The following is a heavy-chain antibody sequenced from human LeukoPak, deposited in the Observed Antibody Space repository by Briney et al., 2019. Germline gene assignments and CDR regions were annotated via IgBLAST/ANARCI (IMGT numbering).Heavy chain of an antibody. D-gene: IGHD1-7*01. V-gene: IGHV1-69*13. Sequence: SVKVSCKASEGTFSSYAISWVRQAPGQGLEWMGGIIPVFGTANYAQKFQGRVTITADESTSTAYMELSSLRSEDTAVYYCARESGSGGTTWAADYWGQGTLVTVSS. J-gene: IGHJ4*02. CDR2: IIPVFGTA. CDR3: ARESGSGGTTWAADY. CDR1: EGTFSSYA.